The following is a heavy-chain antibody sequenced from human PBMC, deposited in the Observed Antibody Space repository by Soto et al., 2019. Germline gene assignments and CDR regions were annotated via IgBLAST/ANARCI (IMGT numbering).Heavy chain of an antibody. CDR3: ARDTTHCSSTSCDRCFDS. CDR2: INPSGGST. CDR1: GYTFTSYY. V-gene: IGHV1-46*01. J-gene: IGHJ4*02. Sequence: ASVKVSCKASGYTFTSYYMHWVRQAPGQGLEWMGIINPSGGSTSYAQKFQGRVTMTRDTSTSTAYMELRSLRSDDTAVYYCARDTTHCSSTSCDRCFDSWGQGTLVTV. D-gene: IGHD2-2*02.